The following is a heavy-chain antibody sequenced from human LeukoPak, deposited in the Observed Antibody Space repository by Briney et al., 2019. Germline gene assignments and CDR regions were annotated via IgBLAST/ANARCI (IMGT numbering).Heavy chain of an antibody. CDR1: GGSISSSSYY. Sequence: PETLSLTCTVSGGSISSSSYYWGWIRQPPGKGLEWIGGIYYSGSTYYNPSLKSRVTISVDTSKNQFSLKLSSVTAADTAVYYCARDQGGQATTLALDPWGQGTLVTVSS. CDR2: IYYSGST. V-gene: IGHV4-39*02. J-gene: IGHJ5*02. CDR3: ARDQGGQATTLALDP. D-gene: IGHD5-12*01.